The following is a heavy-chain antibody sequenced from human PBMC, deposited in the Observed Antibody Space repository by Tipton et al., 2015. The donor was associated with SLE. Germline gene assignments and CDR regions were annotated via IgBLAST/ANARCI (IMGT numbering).Heavy chain of an antibody. Sequence: TLSLTCAVYGGSFSGYHWTWIRQPPGQGLEWIGEIADTGSPNYNPSLKSRVTISLDTSKSQFSLIRNSLTAADTAVYYCARRYNWNYKDYFDYWGQGTPVTVSS. V-gene: IGHV4-34*01. CDR1: GGSFSGYH. D-gene: IGHD1-7*01. CDR2: IADTGSP. CDR3: ARRYNWNYKDYFDY. J-gene: IGHJ4*02.